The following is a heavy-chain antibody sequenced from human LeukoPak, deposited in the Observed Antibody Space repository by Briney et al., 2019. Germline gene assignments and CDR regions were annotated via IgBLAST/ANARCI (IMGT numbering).Heavy chain of an antibody. CDR3: ARVSGSSWYRGYAFDI. V-gene: IGHV4-39*07. D-gene: IGHD6-13*01. CDR2: IHYSGTT. J-gene: IGHJ3*02. CDR1: GGSISSSSNN. Sequence: PSETLSLTCTVSGGSISSSSNNWGWIRQSPGKGLEWIGTIHYSGTTHYNPSLKSRVTISVDTSKNQFSLKLSSVTAADTAVYYCARVSGSSWYRGYAFDIWGQGTMVTVSS.